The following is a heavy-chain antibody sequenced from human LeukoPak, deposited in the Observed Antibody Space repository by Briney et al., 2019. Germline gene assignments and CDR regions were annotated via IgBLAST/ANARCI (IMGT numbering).Heavy chain of an antibody. J-gene: IGHJ5*02. V-gene: IGHV4-61*02. CDR1: GGSISSGSYY. CDR3: AREYSRGLVRHNWFDP. Sequence: PSETLSLTCTVSGGSISSGSYYWSWIRQPAGKGLEWIGRIHTSGSTNYNPSLKSRVTISVDTSKNQFSLKLSSVTAADTAVYYCAREYSRGLVRHNWFDPWGQGTLVTVSS. D-gene: IGHD6-19*01. CDR2: IHTSGST.